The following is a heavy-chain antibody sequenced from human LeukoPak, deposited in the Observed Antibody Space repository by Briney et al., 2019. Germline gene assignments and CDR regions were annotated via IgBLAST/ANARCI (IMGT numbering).Heavy chain of an antibody. CDR2: ISGSGGST. D-gene: IGHD1-26*01. Sequence: GGSLRLSCAASGFTFSRYTMSWVRQAPGTGLEWVSAISGSGGSTYYADSVKGRFTISRDNSKNTLYLQMNSLRAGDTAVYYCAKDLSGSYFYFDYWGQGTLVTVSS. CDR1: GFTFSRYT. J-gene: IGHJ4*02. V-gene: IGHV3-23*01. CDR3: AKDLSGSYFYFDY.